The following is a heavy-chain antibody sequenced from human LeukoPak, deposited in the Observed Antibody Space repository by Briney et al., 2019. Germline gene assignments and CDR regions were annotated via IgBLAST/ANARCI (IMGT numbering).Heavy chain of an antibody. CDR1: GFTFSSYW. V-gene: IGHV3-7*01. CDR3: ARGGKLRGVIPPH. Sequence: GGSLRLSCAASGFTFSSYWMSRVRQAPGKGLEWVANIKQDGSEKYYVDSVKGRFTISRDNAKNSLYLQMNSLRAEDTAVYYCARGGKLRGVIPPHWGQGTLVTVSS. D-gene: IGHD3-10*01. J-gene: IGHJ4*02. CDR2: IKQDGSEK.